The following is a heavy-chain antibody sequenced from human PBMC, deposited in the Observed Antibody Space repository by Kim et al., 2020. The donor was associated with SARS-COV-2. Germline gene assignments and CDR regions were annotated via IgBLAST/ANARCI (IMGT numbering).Heavy chain of an antibody. CDR3: AKGQEQLVVYYYYGMDV. J-gene: IGHJ6*02. V-gene: IGHV3-23*01. CDR2: ISGSGGST. Sequence: GGSLRLSCAASGFTFSSYAMSWVRQAPGKGLEWVSAISGSGGSTYYADSVKGRFTISRDNSKNTLYLQMNSLRAEDTAVYYCAKGQEQLVVYYYYGMDVWGQGTTVTVSS. CDR1: GFTFSSYA. D-gene: IGHD6-13*01.